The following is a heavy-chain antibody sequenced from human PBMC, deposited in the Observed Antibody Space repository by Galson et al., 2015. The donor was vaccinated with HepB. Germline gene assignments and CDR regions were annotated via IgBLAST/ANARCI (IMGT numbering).Heavy chain of an antibody. D-gene: IGHD6-13*01. CDR3: AVGLYSSSWYGDY. CDR2: IYPGDSNT. J-gene: IGHJ4*02. CDR1: GYSFTSYW. Sequence: AEVKKPGESLKISCKGSGYSFTSYWIGWVRQMPGKGLEWMGIIYPGDSNTRYSPSFEGQVTISADKSISTAYLQWSSLKASDTAIYYCAVGLYSSSWYGDYLGQGTLVTVSS. V-gene: IGHV5-51*01.